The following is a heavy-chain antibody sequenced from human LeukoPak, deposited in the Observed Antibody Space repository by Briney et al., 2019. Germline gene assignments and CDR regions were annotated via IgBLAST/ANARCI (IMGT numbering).Heavy chain of an antibody. CDR3: AKPETLYDSSGYYGYYFDY. V-gene: IGHV3-23*01. J-gene: IGHJ4*02. CDR2: ISGSGGST. CDR1: GFTFSSYA. D-gene: IGHD3-22*01. Sequence: GGSLRLSCAASGFTFSSYAMSWVRQAPGKGLQWVSAISGSGGSTYYADSVKGRFTISRDNSKNTLYLQMNSLRAEDTAVYYCAKPETLYDSSGYYGYYFDYWGQGTPVTVSS.